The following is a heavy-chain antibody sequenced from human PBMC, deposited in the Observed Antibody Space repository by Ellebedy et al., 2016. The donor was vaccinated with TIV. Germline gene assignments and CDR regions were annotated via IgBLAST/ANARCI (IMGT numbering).Heavy chain of an antibody. V-gene: IGHV4-59*01. Sequence: SETLSLXCTVSGDSINSYFWSWIRQPPGKGLEWIGYISYSGSTNYNPSLKSRVFISVDTSKNQFSLKLSSVTAADTAVYYCATDWGRAAVLWGQGTLVTVST. CDR3: ATDWGRAAVL. J-gene: IGHJ4*02. D-gene: IGHD3-16*01. CDR2: ISYSGST. CDR1: GDSINSYF.